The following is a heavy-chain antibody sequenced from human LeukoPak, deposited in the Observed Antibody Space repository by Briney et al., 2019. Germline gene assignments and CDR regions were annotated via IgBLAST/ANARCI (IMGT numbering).Heavy chain of an antibody. V-gene: IGHV1-18*01. J-gene: IGHJ4*02. CDR2: ISAYNGNT. CDR3: ARDLWIYYGSGSYYKPNDY. D-gene: IGHD3-10*01. Sequence: ASVKVSCTASGYTFTSYGISWVRQAPGQGLEWMGWISAYNGNTNYAQKLQGRVTMTTDTSTSTAYMELRSLRSDDTAVYYCARDLWIYYGSGSYYKPNDYWGQGTLVTVSS. CDR1: GYTFTSYG.